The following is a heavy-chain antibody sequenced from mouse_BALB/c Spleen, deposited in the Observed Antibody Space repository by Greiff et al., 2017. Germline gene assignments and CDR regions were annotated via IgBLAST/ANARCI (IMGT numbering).Heavy chain of an antibody. CDR2: ISSGSSTI. CDR3: ARGGGLRSWFAY. J-gene: IGHJ3*01. Sequence: EVHLVESGGGLVQPGGSRKLSCAASGFTFSSFGMHWVRQAPEKGLEWVAYISSGSSTIYYADTVKGRFTISRDNPKNTLFLQMTSLRSEDTAMYYCARGGGLRSWFAYWGQGTLVTVSA. D-gene: IGHD2-4*01. V-gene: IGHV5-17*02. CDR1: GFTFSSFG.